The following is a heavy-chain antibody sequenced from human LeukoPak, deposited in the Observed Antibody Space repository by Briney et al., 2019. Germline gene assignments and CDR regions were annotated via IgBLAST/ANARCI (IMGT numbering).Heavy chain of an antibody. J-gene: IGHJ4*02. Sequence: GGSLRLSCAASGFTFSIYAMSWVREAPGKGLEWVSAISGSGGSTYYADTVKGRFTISRDNSKNTLFLQMNSLRAEDTALYYCARLYSGSYRTDFVYWGQGTLVTVSS. CDR1: GFTFSIYA. CDR2: ISGSGGST. D-gene: IGHD1-26*01. V-gene: IGHV3-23*01. CDR3: ARLYSGSYRTDFVY.